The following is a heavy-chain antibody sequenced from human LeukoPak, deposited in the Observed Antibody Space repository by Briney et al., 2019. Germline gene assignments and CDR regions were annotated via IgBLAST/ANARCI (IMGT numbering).Heavy chain of an antibody. CDR2: IIPILGIA. V-gene: IGHV1-69*04. J-gene: IGHJ4*02. D-gene: IGHD1-26*01. CDR1: XGTFSSXA. CDR3: ARVSSGSYSS. Sequence: GASVKVSCKASXGTFSSXAXXXXXXXXXXXXXWMGRIIPILGIANXXQKFXGRVTITXXXXTXTAHMELSSLXSEDTAVYYCARVSSGSYSSWGQGTLVTVSS.